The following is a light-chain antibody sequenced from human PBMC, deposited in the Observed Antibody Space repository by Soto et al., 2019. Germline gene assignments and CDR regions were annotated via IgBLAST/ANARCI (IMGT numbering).Light chain of an antibody. J-gene: IGLJ3*02. Sequence: QSALTQPPSVSAAPGQKVTISCSGSSSNIGNNYVSWYQQLPGTAPKLLIYDNNKRPSGIPDRFSGSKSGTSATLGITGLQTGYEADYYCGTWDSSLSAWVFGGGTKLTVL. CDR1: SSNIGNNY. V-gene: IGLV1-51*01. CDR3: GTWDSSLSAWV. CDR2: DNN.